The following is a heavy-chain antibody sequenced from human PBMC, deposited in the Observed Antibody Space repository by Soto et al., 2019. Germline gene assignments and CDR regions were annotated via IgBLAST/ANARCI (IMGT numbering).Heavy chain of an antibody. CDR3: ARGYGDYYFDH. Sequence: QVQLVDSGGGVVQPGGSLRLSCAASGFTFSNYAIHWVRQAPGKGLEWVAIMWYDGSNKYYADSVKGRFTISRDNSKNTLYLHMNRLRAEDTAVYYCARGYGDYYFDHWGQGTLVTVSS. D-gene: IGHD4-17*01. J-gene: IGHJ4*02. CDR1: GFTFSNYA. CDR2: MWYDGSNK. V-gene: IGHV3-33*01.